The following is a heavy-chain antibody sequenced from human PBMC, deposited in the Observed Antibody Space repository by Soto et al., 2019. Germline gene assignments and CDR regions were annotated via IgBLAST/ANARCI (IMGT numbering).Heavy chain of an antibody. J-gene: IGHJ6*01. CDR3: AKDRLTMFGLLHELPAMEV. CDR1: VCNFGSFA. D-gene: IGHD3-3*01. Sequence: VGSLRLSCTSSVCNFGSFAMHCVRNTPGKWLEWLSVMSYDVNKKYYADSVKGRFTISRDNSKNTLFLQMNRLTHDVTALYYSAKDRLTMFGLLHELPAMEVWEPETTLEVSS. V-gene: IGHV3-30-3*01. CDR2: MSYDVNKK.